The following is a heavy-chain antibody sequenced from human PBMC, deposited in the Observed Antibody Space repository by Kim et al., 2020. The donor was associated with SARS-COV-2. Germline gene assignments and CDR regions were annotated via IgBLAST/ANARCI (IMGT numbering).Heavy chain of an antibody. CDR3: ASQQLKYYYYGMDV. Sequence: NPSLKSRVTIAVDTSKTQFPLKLSSVTAADTAVYYCASQQLKYYYYGMDVWGQGTTVTVSS. J-gene: IGHJ6*02. V-gene: IGHV4-30-2*04. D-gene: IGHD6-13*01.